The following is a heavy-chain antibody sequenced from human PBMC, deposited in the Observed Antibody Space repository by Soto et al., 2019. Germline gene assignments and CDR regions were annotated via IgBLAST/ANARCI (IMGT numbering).Heavy chain of an antibody. Sequence: QVQLQESRPGLVRPSETLSLICTVSSGSISGYYWSWIPQCPGKGLEWIGYIHYHGSPDYNPSLISRGTTSVSTSETQLSLQLPSVPAADTGVYYCARQVGGVLIVGAFDIWLQVTMVTVAS. D-gene: IGHD3-3*01. CDR1: SGSISGYY. V-gene: IGHV4-59*08. CDR3: ARQVGGVLIVGAFDI. J-gene: IGHJ3*02. CDR2: IHYHGSP.